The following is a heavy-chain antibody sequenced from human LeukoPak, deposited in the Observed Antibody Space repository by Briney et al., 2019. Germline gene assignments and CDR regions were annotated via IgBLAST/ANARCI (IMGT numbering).Heavy chain of an antibody. CDR3: ARAMYYYDSSGTSAHYYYYYGMDV. V-gene: IGHV1-69*04. J-gene: IGHJ6*02. D-gene: IGHD3-22*01. Sequence: SVKLSCKASRPTFSSYAISWVRPLARQGREWKGWIITILGIAKYAQKFQGRVTITADKSTSTAYMELSSLRSEDTAVYYCARAMYYYDSSGTSAHYYYYYGMDVWGQGTTVTVSS. CDR1: RPTFSSYA. CDR2: IITILGIA.